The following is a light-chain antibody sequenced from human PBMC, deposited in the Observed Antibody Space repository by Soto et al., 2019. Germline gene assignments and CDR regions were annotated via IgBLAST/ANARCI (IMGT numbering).Light chain of an antibody. V-gene: IGKV3D-20*02. CDR1: QSVTSNY. J-gene: IGKJ4*01. CDR2: GAS. CDR3: QQRINWPLT. Sequence: DIVLTQSPGTLSLSPGEKATLSCRASQSVTSNYLAWYQQKPGQAPRLLINGASSRATGIPDRFSGSGSGTDFTLTISRLEPEDFAVYYCQQRINWPLTFGGGTRVEIK.